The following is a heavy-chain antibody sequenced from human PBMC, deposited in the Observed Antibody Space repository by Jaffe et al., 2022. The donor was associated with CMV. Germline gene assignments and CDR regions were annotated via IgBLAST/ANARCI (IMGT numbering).Heavy chain of an antibody. CDR1: GGTFSSYA. CDR2: IIPIFGTA. CDR3: ARDRGGTTYYDFWSGYYKNWFDP. Sequence: QVQLVQSGAEVKKPGSSVKVSCKASGGTFSSYAISWVRQAPGQGLEWMGGIIPIFGTANYAQKFQGRVTITADESTSTAYMELSSLRSEDTAVYYCARDRGGTTYYDFWSGYYKNWFDPWGQGTLVTVSS. V-gene: IGHV1-69*01. J-gene: IGHJ5*02. D-gene: IGHD3-3*01.